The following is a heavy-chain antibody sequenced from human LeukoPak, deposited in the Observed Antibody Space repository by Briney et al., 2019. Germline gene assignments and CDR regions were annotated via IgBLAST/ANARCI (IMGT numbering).Heavy chain of an antibody. J-gene: IGHJ4*02. CDR3: ARGVVYNYGYPYFDY. CDR2: VSDSDNS. CDR1: GGSISNHY. D-gene: IGHD5-18*01. V-gene: IGHV4-59*11. Sequence: PSETLSLTCIVSGGSISNHYWNWIRQSPGKGLEWIGYVSDSDNSNYSPSLKSRLTLSLDTSQNQFSLRLSSVTAADSAVYFCARGVVYNYGYPYFDYWGLGTLVTVSS.